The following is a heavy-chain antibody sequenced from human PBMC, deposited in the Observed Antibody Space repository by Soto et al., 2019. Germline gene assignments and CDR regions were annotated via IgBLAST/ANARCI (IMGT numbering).Heavy chain of an antibody. V-gene: IGHV4-30-4*01. CDR3: ARKRGYSGYLGGWTLDF. J-gene: IGHJ4*02. CDR2: IYYSGST. CDR1: GGSISSGDYY. Sequence: PSETLSLTCTVSGGSISSGDYYWSWIRQPPGKGLEWIGYIYYSGSTYYNPSLKSRVTISVDTSKNQFSLKLSSVTAADTAVYYCARKRGYSGYLGGWTLDFWGQGTRVTVSS. D-gene: IGHD5-12*01.